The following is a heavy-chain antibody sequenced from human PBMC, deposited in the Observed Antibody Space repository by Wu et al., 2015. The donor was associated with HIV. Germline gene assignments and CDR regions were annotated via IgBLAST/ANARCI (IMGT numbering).Heavy chain of an antibody. V-gene: IGHV1-69*13. Sequence: QVQLVQSGAEVKKPGSSVKVSCKASGGTFSTYAITWVRQAPGQGLEWMGRIIPIFGTTNYAQRFQDRVTITADESTSTADMYLSSLRSEDTAVYYCVRDKGIIVAPSWFDPWGQGTLVTVSS. D-gene: IGHD5-12*01. CDR1: GGTFSTYA. CDR2: IIPIFGTT. CDR3: VRDKGIIVAPSWFDP. J-gene: IGHJ5*02.